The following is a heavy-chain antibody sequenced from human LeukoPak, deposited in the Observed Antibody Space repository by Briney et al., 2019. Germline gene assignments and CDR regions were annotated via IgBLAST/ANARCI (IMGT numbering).Heavy chain of an antibody. CDR3: ARSGVFWSGYYIHYFDY. V-gene: IGHV4-59*01. CDR1: GGSISSYY. Sequence: SETLSLACTVSGGSISSYYWSWIRQPPGKGLEWIGYIYYSGSTNYNPSLKSRVTISVDTSKNQFSLKLSSVTAADTAVYYCARSGVFWSGYYIHYFDYWGQGTLVTVSS. J-gene: IGHJ4*02. CDR2: IYYSGST. D-gene: IGHD3-3*01.